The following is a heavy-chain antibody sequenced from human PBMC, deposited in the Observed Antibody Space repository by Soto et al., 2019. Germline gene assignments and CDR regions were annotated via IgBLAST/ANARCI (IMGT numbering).Heavy chain of an antibody. CDR2: ISGSGGST. D-gene: IGHD4-17*01. J-gene: IGHJ4*02. CDR1: GFTFSSYA. CDR3: AKVERRSRPPLNTVTTNRSYYFDY. V-gene: IGHV3-23*01. Sequence: GGSLRLSCAASGFTFSSYAMSWVRQAPGKGLEWVSAISGSGGSTYYADSVKGRFTISRDNSKNTLYLQMNSLRAEDTAVYYCAKVERRSRPPLNTVTTNRSYYFDYWGQGTLITVSS.